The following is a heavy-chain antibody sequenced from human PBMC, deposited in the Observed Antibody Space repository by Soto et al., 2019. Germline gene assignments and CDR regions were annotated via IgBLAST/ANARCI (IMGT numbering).Heavy chain of an antibody. J-gene: IGHJ3*02. CDR2: INAGNGNT. D-gene: IGHD2-8*01. Sequence: ASVKVSCKASGYTFTSYAMHWVRQAPGQRLEWMGWINAGNGNTKYSQKFQGRVTITRDTSASTAYMELSSLRSEDTAMYYCAAPGGCTNGVCYTGDAFDIWGQGTMVTVSS. CDR3: AAPGGCTNGVCYTGDAFDI. V-gene: IGHV1-3*01. CDR1: GYTFTSYA.